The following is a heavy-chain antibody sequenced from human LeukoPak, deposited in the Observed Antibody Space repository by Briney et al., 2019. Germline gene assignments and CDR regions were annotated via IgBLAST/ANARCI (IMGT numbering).Heavy chain of an antibody. CDR1: GFTFSFYA. Sequence: GGSLRLSCAASGFTFSFYALHWVRQAPGKGLEWLAVISYDVSNKYYADSVKGRFTISRDNAKNSLYLQMNSLRAEDMALYYCAKDGQSSSGWPDYFDYWGQGTLVTVSS. V-gene: IGHV3-30*04. J-gene: IGHJ4*02. D-gene: IGHD6-19*01. CDR3: AKDGQSSSGWPDYFDY. CDR2: ISYDVSNK.